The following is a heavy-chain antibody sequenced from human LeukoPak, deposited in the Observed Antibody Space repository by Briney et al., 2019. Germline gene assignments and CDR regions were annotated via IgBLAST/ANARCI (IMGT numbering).Heavy chain of an antibody. CDR3: AREVIAAAERFFDY. Sequence: PSETLSLTCTVSGGSISSGGYYWSWIRQHPGKGLEWIGYIYYSGSTYYNPSLKSRVTISVDTSKNQFSLKLSSVTAADTAVYYCAREVIAAAERFFDYWGQGTLVTVSS. CDR1: GGSISSGGYY. J-gene: IGHJ4*02. D-gene: IGHD6-13*01. V-gene: IGHV4-31*03. CDR2: IYYSGST.